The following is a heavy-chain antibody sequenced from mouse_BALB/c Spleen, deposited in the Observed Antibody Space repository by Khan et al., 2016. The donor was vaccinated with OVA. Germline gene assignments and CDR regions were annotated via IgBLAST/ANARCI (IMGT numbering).Heavy chain of an antibody. CDR2: ISGDSNTI. CDR1: GFTFNSYG. CDR3: ATSYFYGYYFDY. D-gene: IGHD1-1*01. J-gene: IGHJ2*01. V-gene: IGHV5-17*02. Sequence: EVQGVESGGGLVQPGGSRKLSCAASGFTFNSYGMHWVRQAPEKGLEWVAYISGDSNTIYYADTVKGRFTISRDNPKNTLFLQMTSLMYEDTAMYYCATSYFYGYYFDYWGPGTTLTVS.